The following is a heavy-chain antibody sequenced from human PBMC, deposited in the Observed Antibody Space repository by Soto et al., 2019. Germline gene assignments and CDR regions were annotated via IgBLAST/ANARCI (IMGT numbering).Heavy chain of an antibody. Sequence: GGSLRLSCAASGFTFSSYSLNWVRQAPGKGLEWVSYISSSSSTKFYADSVKGRFTISRDNARNSLYLQMNSLRAEDTAVYYCARDIDGGGQGTLVTVSS. CDR2: ISSSSSTK. J-gene: IGHJ4*02. CDR1: GFTFSSYS. V-gene: IGHV3-48*01. CDR3: ARDIDG. D-gene: IGHD2-15*01.